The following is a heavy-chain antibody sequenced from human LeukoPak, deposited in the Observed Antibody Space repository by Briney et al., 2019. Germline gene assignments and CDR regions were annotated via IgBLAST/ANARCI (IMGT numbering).Heavy chain of an antibody. V-gene: IGHV4-39*06. CDR3: ARVTQYDTSAYSRNYYYVDV. CDR1: DGSISGTNYY. Sequence: SETLSLTCTVSDGSISGTNYYWAWFRQPPGKGPEWIGNIHHIGTVYYNPSLKSRVTISVDTSKNQFPLNLMSVTAADTAVYFCARVTQYDTSAYSRNYYYVDVWGKGTTVTVSS. D-gene: IGHD3-22*01. CDR2: IHHIGTV. J-gene: IGHJ6*03.